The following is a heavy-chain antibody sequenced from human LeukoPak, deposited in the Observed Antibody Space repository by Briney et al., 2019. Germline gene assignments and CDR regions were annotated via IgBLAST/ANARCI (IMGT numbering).Heavy chain of an antibody. J-gene: IGHJ4*02. D-gene: IGHD6-13*01. Sequence: PSETLSLTCTVSGGSISSSSYYWGWIRQPRGKGLEWIGSIYYSGSTYYNPSLKSRVTISVDTSKNQFSLKLSSVTAADTAVYYCARTATSGYSSSRDDYWGQGTLVTVSS. V-gene: IGHV4-39*01. CDR1: GGSISSSSYY. CDR3: ARTATSGYSSSRDDY. CDR2: IYYSGST.